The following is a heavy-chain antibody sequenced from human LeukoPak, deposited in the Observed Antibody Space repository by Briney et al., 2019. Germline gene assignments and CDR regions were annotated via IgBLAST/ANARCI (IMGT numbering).Heavy chain of an antibody. CDR2: INHSGGT. J-gene: IGHJ6*02. Sequence: GSLRLSCAASRFTFSNYAMSWVRQAPRKGLEWIGEINHSGGTNYNPSLKSRVTLSADTSKNQFSVKLSSVTAADTAVHYCATVDYYYGMDVWGQGTTVTVSS. CDR3: ATVDYYYGMDV. CDR1: RFTFSNYA. V-gene: IGHV4-34*08. D-gene: IGHD2-21*01.